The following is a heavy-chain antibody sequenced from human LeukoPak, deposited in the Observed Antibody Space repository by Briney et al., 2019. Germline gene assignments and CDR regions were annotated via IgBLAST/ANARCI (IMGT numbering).Heavy chain of an antibody. D-gene: IGHD2-2*01. V-gene: IGHV5-10-1*01. CDR2: IDPSDSYT. J-gene: IGHJ4*02. CDR3: ARHLYCSSTSCSRLLIVF. Sequence: GESLKISCKGPGYSFTSYWITWVSQMPGRGLEWMGRIDPSDSYTNYSPSFQGHVTISADTSISTAYLQWSSLKASDTALYYCARHLYCSSTSCSRLLIVFWGQGTLVTVSS. CDR1: GYSFTSYW.